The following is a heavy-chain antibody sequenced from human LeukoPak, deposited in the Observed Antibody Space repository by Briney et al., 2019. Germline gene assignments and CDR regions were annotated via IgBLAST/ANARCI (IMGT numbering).Heavy chain of an antibody. D-gene: IGHD5-24*01. V-gene: IGHV1-69*05. CDR2: IIPIFGTA. CDR1: GGTFSSHA. CDR3: AGGTGEGYNNY. Sequence: SVKVSCKASGGTFSSHAISWVRQAPGQGLEWMGGIIPIFGTANYAQKFQGRVTITTDESTSTAYMELSSLRSEDTAVYYCAGGTGEGYNNYWGQGTSVTVSS. J-gene: IGHJ4*02.